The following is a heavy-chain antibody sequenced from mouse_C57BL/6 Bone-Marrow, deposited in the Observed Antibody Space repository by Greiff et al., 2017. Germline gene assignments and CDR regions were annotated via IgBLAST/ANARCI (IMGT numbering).Heavy chain of an antibody. D-gene: IGHD1-1*01. V-gene: IGHV5-2*01. CDR3: ARQRPIYYYGSSYVFDY. CDR2: INSDGGST. Sequence: EVQGVESGGGLVQPGESLKLSCESNEYEFPSHDMSWVRKTPEKRLELVAAINSDGGSTYYPDTMERRFIISRDNTTKTLYLQMSSLRSEDTALYYCARQRPIYYYGSSYVFDYWGQGTTLTVSS. J-gene: IGHJ2*01. CDR1: EYEFPSHD.